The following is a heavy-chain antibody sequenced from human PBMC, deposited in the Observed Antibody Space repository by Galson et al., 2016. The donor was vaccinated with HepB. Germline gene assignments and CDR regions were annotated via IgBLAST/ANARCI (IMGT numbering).Heavy chain of an antibody. Sequence: SLRLSCAASGDTFSSYWMHWVRQAPGKGLVWVSRINSDGSSTSYADSVKGRFTISRDDAKNTLYLQMNSLRADDTALYYCARGGGCFGNDCYYPDYWGQGTLVTVSS. CDR3: ARGGGCFGNDCYYPDY. CDR1: GDTFSSYW. D-gene: IGHD2-21*01. J-gene: IGHJ4*02. V-gene: IGHV3-74*01. CDR2: INSDGSST.